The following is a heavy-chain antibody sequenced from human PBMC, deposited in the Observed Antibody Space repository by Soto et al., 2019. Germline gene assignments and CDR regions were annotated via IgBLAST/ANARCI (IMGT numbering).Heavy chain of an antibody. V-gene: IGHV1-8*01. CDR3: ARGPDSRYYYYMDV. D-gene: IGHD5-18*01. J-gene: IGHJ6*03. CDR1: GYTFTSYD. CDR2: MNPNSGNT. Sequence: ASVKVSCKASGYTFTSYDINWVRQATGQGLEWMGWMNPNSGNTGYAQKFQGRVTMTRNTSISTAYMELSSLRSEDTAVYYCARGPDSRYYYYMDVWGKGTTVTVSS.